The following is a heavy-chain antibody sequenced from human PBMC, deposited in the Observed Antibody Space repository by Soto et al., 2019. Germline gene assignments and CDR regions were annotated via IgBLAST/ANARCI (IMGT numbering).Heavy chain of an antibody. V-gene: IGHV1-18*01. CDR1: GYTFSIYG. Sequence: QVQLVQSGAEVKKPGASVKVSCKASGYTFSIYGISWVRQAPGQGLEWMGWISAYNGNTKYAQKLQGRVTVTTDTSTSRAYMELRSLRSDDTAVYYCARDLSGGNYTWFFDLWGRGTLVTVSS. CDR3: ARDLSGGNYTWFFDL. J-gene: IGHJ2*01. CDR2: ISAYNGNT. D-gene: IGHD1-26*01.